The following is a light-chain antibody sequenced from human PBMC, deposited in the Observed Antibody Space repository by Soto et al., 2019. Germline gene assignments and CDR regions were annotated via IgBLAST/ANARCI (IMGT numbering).Light chain of an antibody. J-gene: IGKJ4*01. CDR1: QSVSSY. CDR2: DAS. CDR3: QQRSNWPPLT. V-gene: IGKV3-11*01. Sequence: EIVLTQSPATLSLSPGERATLSCRASQSVSSYLDWYQQNPGQAPRLLISDASNRATGLPARFSGSGSGTEFTLTISSLEPEDFAVDYWQQRSNWPPLTFGGGTKVEIK.